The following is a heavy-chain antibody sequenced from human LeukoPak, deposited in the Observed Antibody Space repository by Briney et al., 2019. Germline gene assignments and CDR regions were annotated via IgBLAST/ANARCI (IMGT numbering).Heavy chain of an antibody. Sequence: ASVKVFCKVSGYTLTELSMHWVRQAPGKGLEWMGGFDPEDGETIYAQKFQGRVTMTEDTSTDTAYMELSSLRSEDTAVYYCATERWLRSTEGPFDYWGQGTLVTVSS. D-gene: IGHD5-12*01. CDR1: GYTLTELS. CDR3: ATERWLRSTEGPFDY. J-gene: IGHJ4*02. V-gene: IGHV1-24*01. CDR2: FDPEDGET.